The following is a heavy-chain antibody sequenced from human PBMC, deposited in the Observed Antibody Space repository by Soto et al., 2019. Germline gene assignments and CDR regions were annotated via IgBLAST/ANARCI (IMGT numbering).Heavy chain of an antibody. Sequence: SETLSLTCLVSGGSVTPHHWSWIRQFPGQGLEWIAYTSYTGNTNYNPSLQSRVTISLDTSKNQLSLKLTSMTAADTAVYYCARTGVDDSSGYRDYYYGMDVWGQGTTVTVSS. CDR3: ARTGVDDSSGYRDYYYGMDV. V-gene: IGHV4-59*02. CDR1: GGSVTPHH. J-gene: IGHJ6*02. D-gene: IGHD3-22*01. CDR2: TSYTGNT.